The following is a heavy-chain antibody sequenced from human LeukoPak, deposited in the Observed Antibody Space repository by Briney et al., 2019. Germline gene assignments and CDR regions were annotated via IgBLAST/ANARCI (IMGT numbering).Heavy chain of an antibody. Sequence: SQTLSLTCTVSGGSISSGSYYWSWIRQPPGKGLEWIGEINHSGSTNYNPSLKSRVTISVDTSKNQFSLKLSSVTAADTAVYYCARVRVSGVWGQGTTVTVSS. D-gene: IGHD3-10*01. CDR3: ARVRVSGV. CDR1: GGSISSGSYY. V-gene: IGHV4-30-2*01. J-gene: IGHJ6*02. CDR2: INHSGST.